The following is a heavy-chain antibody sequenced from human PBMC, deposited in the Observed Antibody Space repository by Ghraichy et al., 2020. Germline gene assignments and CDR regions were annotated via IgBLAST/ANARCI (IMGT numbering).Heavy chain of an antibody. D-gene: IGHD2-2*01. CDR3: ARHPGRRYCSSTSCHDAFDI. V-gene: IGHV4-59*08. CDR2: IYYSGST. J-gene: IGHJ3*02. Sequence: SETLSLTCTVSGGSISSYYWSWIRQPPGKGLEWIGYIYYSGSTNYNPSLKSRVTISVDTSKNQFSLKLSSVTAADTAVYYCARHPGRRYCSSTSCHDAFDIWGHGTMVTVSS. CDR1: GGSISSYY.